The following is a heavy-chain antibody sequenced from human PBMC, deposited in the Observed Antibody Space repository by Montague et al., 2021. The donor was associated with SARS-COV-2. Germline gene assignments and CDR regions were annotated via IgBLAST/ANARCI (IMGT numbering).Heavy chain of an antibody. D-gene: IGHD4-17*01. V-gene: IGHV4-39*01. J-gene: IGHJ4*02. CDR1: GGSISSGSYF. Sequence: SETLSLTCSVSGGSISSGSYFWGWIRQPPGKGLEWIGSIYYSGGTYSNSSLKSRVTISVDTSENQFSLKLSSVTAADTAVYYCARHLNYRDYGGDDYWGQGTLVTVSS. CDR3: ARHLNYRDYGGDDY. CDR2: IYYSGGT.